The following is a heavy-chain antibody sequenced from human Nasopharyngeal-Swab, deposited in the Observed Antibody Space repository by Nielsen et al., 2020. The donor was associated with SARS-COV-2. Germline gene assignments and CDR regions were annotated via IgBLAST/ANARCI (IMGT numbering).Heavy chain of an antibody. D-gene: IGHD5-12*01. CDR1: GLSLSSYG. Sequence: GGLVRLSCVGFGLSLSSYGMHWVRQGPGKGLEWVAVTWYDESNKYYADSVKGRITISRDNSKNTLYLQMNNLRAEDTAVYYCARDRGATTYGMDVWGQGTTVTVSS. CDR3: ARDRGATTYGMDV. V-gene: IGHV3-33*01. CDR2: TWYDESNK. J-gene: IGHJ6*02.